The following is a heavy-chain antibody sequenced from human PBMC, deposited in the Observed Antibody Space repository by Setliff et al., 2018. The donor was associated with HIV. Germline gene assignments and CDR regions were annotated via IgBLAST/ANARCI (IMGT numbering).Heavy chain of an antibody. CDR1: GYTFTRYF. CDR3: AREDYYDSY. D-gene: IGHD3-22*01. CDR2: INPSGGST. Sequence: ASVKVSCKASGYTFTRYFMHCVRQAPGQGLEWLGMINPSGGSTWYAQKFQGRVTMTGDTSTNTLYMELSSLRSEDTAVYYCAREDYYDSYWGQGTLVTVSS. V-gene: IGHV1-46*01. J-gene: IGHJ4*02.